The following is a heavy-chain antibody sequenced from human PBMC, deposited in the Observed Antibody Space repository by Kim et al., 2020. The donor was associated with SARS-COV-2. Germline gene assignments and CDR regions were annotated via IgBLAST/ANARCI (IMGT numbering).Heavy chain of an antibody. CDR2: ISYDGSNE. CDR1: GFTFSSYA. CDR3: ARVPSHFTIFSNWFDP. Sequence: WGSLRLSCAASGFTFSSYAMHWVRQAPGKGLEWVTVISYDGSNEYYADSVKGRFTISRDNSKNTLYLQMNSLRTEDTAVYYCARVPSHFTIFSNWFDPWGQGTLVTVSS. V-gene: IGHV3-30-3*01. D-gene: IGHD3-3*01. J-gene: IGHJ5*02.